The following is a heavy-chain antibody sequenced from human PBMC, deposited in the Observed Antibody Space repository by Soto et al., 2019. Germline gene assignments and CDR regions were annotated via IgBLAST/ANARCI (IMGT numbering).Heavy chain of an antibody. CDR2: ISYDGSNK. CDR3: ARGGIACSSTSCYTQRRFYYYYGMDV. V-gene: IGHV3-30-3*01. CDR1: GFTFSSYA. Sequence: GESLKISCAASGFTFSSYAMHWVRQAPGKGLEWVAVISYDGSNKYYADSVKGRFTISRDNSKNTLYLQMNSLRAEDTAVYYCARGGIACSSTSCYTQRRFYYYYGMDVWGQGTTVTVSS. D-gene: IGHD2-2*02. J-gene: IGHJ6*02.